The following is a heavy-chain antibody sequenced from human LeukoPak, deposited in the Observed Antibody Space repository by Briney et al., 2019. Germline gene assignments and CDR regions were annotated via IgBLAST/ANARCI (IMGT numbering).Heavy chain of an antibody. J-gene: IGHJ3*02. CDR2: IYSGDSDT. CDR3: ARRIVGAAKGAFDI. CDR1: GYSFTSYW. Sequence: GESLKISCKSSGYSFTSYWIGWVRQMPGKGLEWMGIIYSGDSDTRYSPSFQGQVTISAAKSISTAYLQWSSLKASATAMYYCARRIVGAAKGAFDIWGQGTMVTVSS. V-gene: IGHV5-51*01. D-gene: IGHD1-26*01.